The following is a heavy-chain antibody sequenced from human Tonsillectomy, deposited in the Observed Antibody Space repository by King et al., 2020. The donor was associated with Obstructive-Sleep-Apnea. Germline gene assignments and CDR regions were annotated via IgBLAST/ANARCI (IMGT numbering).Heavy chain of an antibody. CDR3: ARGGPFGVATPRGDFDY. CDR2: IRYDGSNK. Sequence: VQLVESGGGVVQPGRSLRLSCAASGFTFSSYGMHWVRQAPGKGLEWVAFIRYDGSNKYYADSVKGRFTISRDNFKNTLYLQMNSLRPDDTAVYYCARGGPFGVATPRGDFDYWGQGTLVTVSS. J-gene: IGHJ4*02. CDR1: GFTFSSYG. V-gene: IGHV3-30*02. D-gene: IGHD3-3*01.